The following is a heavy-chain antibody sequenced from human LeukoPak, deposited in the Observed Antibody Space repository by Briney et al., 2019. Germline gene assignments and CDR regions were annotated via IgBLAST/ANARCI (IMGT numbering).Heavy chain of an antibody. V-gene: IGHV3-7*01. D-gene: IGHD5-24*01. CDR2: IKQDGSEE. Sequence: GESLKISCAASGFTFSTYWMSWVRQAPGKGVEWVANIKQDGSEEYYVDSVKGRFTISRDNAKSSLYLQMNSLRAEDTAVYYCARGGGRDGYNYPGFYGYWGQGTLLTVSS. J-gene: IGHJ4*02. CDR3: ARGGGRDGYNYPGFYGY. CDR1: GFTFSTYW.